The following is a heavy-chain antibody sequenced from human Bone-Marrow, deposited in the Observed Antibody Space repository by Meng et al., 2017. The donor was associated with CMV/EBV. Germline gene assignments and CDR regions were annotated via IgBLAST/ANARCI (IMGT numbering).Heavy chain of an antibody. CDR1: GFNFDDYS. CDR2: ISRDGGFT. V-gene: IGHV3-43*01. J-gene: IGHJ4*02. Sequence: GESLKISCAASGFNFDDYSMHWVRQAPGKGLEWVSLISRDGGFTYYADSVKGRFTVSRDNSKNSLYLQMNSLRTEDTALYYCAKDISSSWYPTVYYFDYWGQGTLVTFSS. CDR3: AKDISSSWYPTVYYFDY. D-gene: IGHD6-13*01.